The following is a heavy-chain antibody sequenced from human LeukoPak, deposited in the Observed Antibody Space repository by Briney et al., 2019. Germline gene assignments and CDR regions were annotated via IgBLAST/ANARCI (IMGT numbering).Heavy chain of an antibody. V-gene: IGHV4-39*07. Sequence: SETLSLTCTVSGGSISSSSYYWGWIRQPPGKGLEWIGSIYYSGSTYYNPSLKSRVTISVDTSKNQFSLKLSSVTAADTAVYYCASLYGDYVYYYYMDVWGKGTTVTVSS. CDR1: GGSISSSSYY. D-gene: IGHD4-17*01. CDR2: IYYSGST. CDR3: ASLYGDYVYYYYMDV. J-gene: IGHJ6*03.